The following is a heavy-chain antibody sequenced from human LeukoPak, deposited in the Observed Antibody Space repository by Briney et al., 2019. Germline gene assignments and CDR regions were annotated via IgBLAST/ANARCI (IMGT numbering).Heavy chain of an antibody. Sequence: ASVKVSCKASGYTFTGYYMHWVRQAPGQGLEWMGRINPNSGGTNYAQKFQGRVTMTRGTSISTAYMGLSRLRSDDTAVYYCAREVAGNFDYWGQGTLVTVSS. V-gene: IGHV1-2*06. J-gene: IGHJ4*02. CDR1: GYTFTGYY. D-gene: IGHD6-19*01. CDR2: INPNSGGT. CDR3: AREVAGNFDY.